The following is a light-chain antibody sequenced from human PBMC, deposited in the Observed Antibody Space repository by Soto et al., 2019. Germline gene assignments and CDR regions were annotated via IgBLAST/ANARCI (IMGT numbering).Light chain of an antibody. V-gene: IGKV3-15*01. CDR1: QSVSSD. J-gene: IGKJ4*01. CDR2: GAS. Sequence: IVMTQSPATLSVSPGERATLSCRASQSVSSDVAWYQQKSGQAPRLLIYGASTRAIGVPARFSASGSGTEFTLTISSLQSEDFSVYYCQQYTDWPLTFGGGTKVEI. CDR3: QQYTDWPLT.